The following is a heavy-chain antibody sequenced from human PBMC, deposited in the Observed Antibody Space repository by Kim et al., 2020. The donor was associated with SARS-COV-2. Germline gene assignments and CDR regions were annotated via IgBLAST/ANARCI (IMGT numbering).Heavy chain of an antibody. CDR3: ARGSSSWANDY. Sequence: YAVSVKSRITINPDTSKNQFSLQLNSVTPEDTAVYYCARGSSSWANDYWGQGTLVTVSS. J-gene: IGHJ4*02. V-gene: IGHV6-1*01. D-gene: IGHD6-13*01.